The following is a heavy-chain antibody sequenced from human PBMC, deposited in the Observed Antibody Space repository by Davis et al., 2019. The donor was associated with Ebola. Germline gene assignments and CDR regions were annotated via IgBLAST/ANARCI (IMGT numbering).Heavy chain of an antibody. J-gene: IGHJ6*02. CDR1: GYIFTTSD. CDR2: INPHTGNT. Sequence: AASVNVSCKASGYIFTTSDMNWVRQATGQGLEWMGWINPHTGNTGYAQKFQGRVTMTWTTSISTAYMELRSLRSDDTAVYYCARMAAAGTKLDVWGQGTTVTVSS. D-gene: IGHD6-13*01. CDR3: ARMAAAGTKLDV. V-gene: IGHV1-8*01.